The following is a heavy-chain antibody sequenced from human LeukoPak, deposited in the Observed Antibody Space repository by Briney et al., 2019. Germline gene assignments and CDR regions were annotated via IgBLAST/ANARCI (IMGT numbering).Heavy chain of an antibody. CDR2: SRDKRGRYTT. CDR1: GFTLTDHY. D-gene: IGHD1-7*01. V-gene: IGHV3-72*01. Sequence: GGSLRLSCAASGFTLTDHYVDWVRQAPGKGLEWVGRSRDKRGRYTTEFAAAVRGRFTISRDEPKNSLYLQMNSLRTEDSAVYYCAREADWNYAYWGQGTLVTVSS. J-gene: IGHJ4*02. CDR3: AREADWNYAY.